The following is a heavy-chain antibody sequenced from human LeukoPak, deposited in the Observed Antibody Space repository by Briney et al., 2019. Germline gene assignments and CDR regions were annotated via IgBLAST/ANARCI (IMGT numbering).Heavy chain of an antibody. J-gene: IGHJ4*02. V-gene: IGHV3-30-3*02. Sequence: GSLRLSCAASGFTFSSYAMHWVRQAPGKGLEWVAVISYDGSNKYYADSVKGRFTISRDNSKNTLYLQMNSLRAEGTAVYYCAKPYDSSGYCDYWGQGTLVTVSS. D-gene: IGHD3-22*01. CDR1: GFTFSSYA. CDR3: AKPYDSSGYCDY. CDR2: ISYDGSNK.